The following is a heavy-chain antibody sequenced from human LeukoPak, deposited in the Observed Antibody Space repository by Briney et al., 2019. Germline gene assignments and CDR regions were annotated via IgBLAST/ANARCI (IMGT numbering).Heavy chain of an antibody. J-gene: IGHJ4*02. CDR1: GFTFSHYG. CDR2: IWSDGSNR. D-gene: IGHD4-11*01. CDR3: AKDAQRGFDYSNSLDN. V-gene: IGHV3-33*06. Sequence: GTSLRLCCATSGFTFSHYGMHWVRQAPGKGLEWVAVIWSDGSNRYYGDPAKGRFTISRDNFQRTVYLQMNSLRAEDTAVYYCAKDAQRGFDYSNSLDNWGQGTLVTVSS.